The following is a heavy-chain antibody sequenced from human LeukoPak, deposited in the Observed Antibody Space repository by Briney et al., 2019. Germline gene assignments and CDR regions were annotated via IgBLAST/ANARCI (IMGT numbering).Heavy chain of an antibody. V-gene: IGHV1-69*05. D-gene: IGHD2-2*01. J-gene: IGHJ3*02. CDR3: ARDVHCSSTSCRPDAFDI. CDR1: GGTFSSYA. Sequence: ASVKVSCKASGGTFSSYAISWVRQAPGQGLEWMGGIIPIFGTANNAQKFQGRVTITTDESTSTAYMELSSLRSEDTAVYYCARDVHCSSTSCRPDAFDIWGQGTMVTVSS. CDR2: IIPIFGTA.